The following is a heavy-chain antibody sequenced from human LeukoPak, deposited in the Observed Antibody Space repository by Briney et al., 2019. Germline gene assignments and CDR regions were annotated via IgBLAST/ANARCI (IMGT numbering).Heavy chain of an antibody. J-gene: IGHJ4*02. D-gene: IGHD3-22*01. CDR2: ISSSRNVI. CDR1: EFIFRSYT. CDR3: TRDLSGYSRDDY. Sequence: GGSLRLSCVASEFIFRSYTINWGRQAPGKGLEWVSSISSSRNVIYYADSLRGRFTISRDNAKYSVYLQMDSLRVEDPAVYYCTRDLSGYSRDDYWGQGTLVTVSS. V-gene: IGHV3-21*01.